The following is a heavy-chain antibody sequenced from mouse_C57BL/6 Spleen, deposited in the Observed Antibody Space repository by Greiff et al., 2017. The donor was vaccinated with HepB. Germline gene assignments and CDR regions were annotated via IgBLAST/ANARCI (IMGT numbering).Heavy chain of an antibody. J-gene: IGHJ2*01. V-gene: IGHV1-81*01. CDR2: IYPRSGNT. CDR3: ARCGYEREFDY. D-gene: IGHD2-2*01. CDR1: GYTFTSYG. Sequence: VQLQHSGAELARPGASVKLSCKASGYTFTSYGISWVKQRTGQGLEWIGEIYPRSGNTYYNEKFKGKATLTADKSSSTAYMELRSLTSEDSAVYFCARCGYEREFDYWGQGTTLTVSS.